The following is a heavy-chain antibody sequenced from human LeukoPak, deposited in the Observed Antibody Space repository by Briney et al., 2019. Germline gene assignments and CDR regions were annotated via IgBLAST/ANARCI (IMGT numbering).Heavy chain of an antibody. CDR3: AKDSLLPVFGVVTPFDY. CDR2: ISGSGGST. CDR1: GFTFSSYA. D-gene: IGHD3-3*01. Sequence: GSLRLSCAASGFTFSSYAMSWVRQAPGKGLEWVSAISGSGGSTYYADSVKGRFTISRDNSKNTLYLQMNSLRAEDTAVYYCAKDSLLPVFGVVTPFDYWGQGTLVTVSS. V-gene: IGHV3-23*01. J-gene: IGHJ4*02.